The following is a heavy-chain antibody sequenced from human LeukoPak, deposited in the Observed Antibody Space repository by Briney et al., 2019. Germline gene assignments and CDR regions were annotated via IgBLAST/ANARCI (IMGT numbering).Heavy chain of an antibody. CDR2: ISAYNGNT. V-gene: IGHV1-18*01. CDR1: GYTFTSYG. J-gene: IGHJ4*02. Sequence: ASVKVSCKASGYTFTSYGISWVRQAPGQGLEWMGWISAYNGNTNYAQKLQSRVTMTTDTSTSTAYMELRSLRSDDTAVYYCARDRPYDYVWGSYHVGDYWGQGTLVTVSS. CDR3: ARDRPYDYVWGSYHVGDY. D-gene: IGHD3-16*02.